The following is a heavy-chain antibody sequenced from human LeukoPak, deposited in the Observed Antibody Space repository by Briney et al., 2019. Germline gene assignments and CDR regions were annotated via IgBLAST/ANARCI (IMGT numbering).Heavy chain of an antibody. CDR3: VTNPIVVVTSVNY. Sequence: PGGSLRLSCVASGFTFSNYWMHWVRQGPLKGLVWVSRINTDGSTTTYRDSVKGRFTISRDNAKNTLYLQMNSLRVEDTAVYYCVTNPIVVVTSVNYWGQGTLVTVSS. D-gene: IGHD2-21*02. J-gene: IGHJ4*01. CDR1: GFTFSNYW. CDR2: INTDGSTT. V-gene: IGHV3-74*01.